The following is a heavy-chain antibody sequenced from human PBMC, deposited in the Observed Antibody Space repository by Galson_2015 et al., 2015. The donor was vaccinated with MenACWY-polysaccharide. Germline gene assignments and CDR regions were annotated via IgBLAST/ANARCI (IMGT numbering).Heavy chain of an antibody. J-gene: IGHJ5*01. Sequence: LSIPCTVAGGSVSSIPDYWSWLRPPPGQGLEWIGYMSSNGRANQNTSLKSRVTISIDTSKNQFSLRLSSVTAADTAMYYCAREPTYSGSFGWFDSWGQGTLVTVSP. CDR3: AREPTYSGSFGWFDS. V-gene: IGHV4-61*01. CDR1: GGSVSSIPDY. D-gene: IGHD1-26*01. CDR2: MSSNGRA.